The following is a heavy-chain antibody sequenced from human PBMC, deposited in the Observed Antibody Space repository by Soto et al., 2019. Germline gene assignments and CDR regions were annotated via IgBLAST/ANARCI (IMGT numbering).Heavy chain of an antibody. CDR3: TNDPTGIGVDY. CDR2: INPDGSII. J-gene: IGHJ4*02. CDR1: VFTFRTYW. V-gene: IGHV3-74*01. Sequence: EVQLVESGGGVVQPGGSLRLSCAASVFTFRTYWMHWVRQATGKGLVWISRINPDGSIISYADSVKGRFTISRDNAKNTLYLHMISLRAEYTAVYYCTNDPTGIGVDYWGQGTLVHVSS. D-gene: IGHD3-3*01.